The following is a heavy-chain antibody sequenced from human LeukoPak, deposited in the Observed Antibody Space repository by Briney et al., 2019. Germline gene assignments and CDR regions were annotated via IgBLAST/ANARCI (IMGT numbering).Heavy chain of an antibody. Sequence: SETLSLTCTVSGGSISSYHWSWIRQPPGKGLEWIGHIYYTGSTNYNPSLRSRVTISLDTSKNQFSLKLSSVTAADTAVYYCTRSLGVVIHGGMDVWGQGTTVTVSS. J-gene: IGHJ6*02. CDR2: IYYTGST. CDR3: TRSLGVVIHGGMDV. D-gene: IGHD3-3*01. V-gene: IGHV4-59*01. CDR1: GGSISSYH.